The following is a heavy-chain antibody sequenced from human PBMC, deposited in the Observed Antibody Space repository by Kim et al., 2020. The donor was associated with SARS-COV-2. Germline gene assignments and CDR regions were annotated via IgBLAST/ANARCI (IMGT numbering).Heavy chain of an antibody. CDR2: IIPILGIA. CDR3: ARVRSGDSINYYYYGMDV. D-gene: IGHD3-22*01. Sequence: SVKVSCKASGGTFSSYTISWVRQAPGQGLEWMGRIIPILGIANYAQKFQGRVTITADKSTSTAYMELSSLRSEDTAVYYCARVRSGDSINYYYYGMDVWGQGTTVTVSS. V-gene: IGHV1-69*02. J-gene: IGHJ6*02. CDR1: GGTFSSYT.